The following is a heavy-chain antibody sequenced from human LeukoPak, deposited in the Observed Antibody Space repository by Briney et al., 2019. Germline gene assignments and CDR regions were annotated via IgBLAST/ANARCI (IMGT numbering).Heavy chain of an antibody. CDR3: ARERLDYGDYQHGMDV. V-gene: IGHV4-39*02. CDR2: IYYSGST. Sequence: SETLSLTCTVSGGSISSSSYYWGWIRQPPGKGLEWIGSIYYSGSTYYNPSLKSRVTISVDTSKNQFSLKLSSVTVADTAVYYCARERLDYGDYQHGMDVWGQGTTVTVSS. D-gene: IGHD4-17*01. J-gene: IGHJ6*02. CDR1: GGSISSSSYY.